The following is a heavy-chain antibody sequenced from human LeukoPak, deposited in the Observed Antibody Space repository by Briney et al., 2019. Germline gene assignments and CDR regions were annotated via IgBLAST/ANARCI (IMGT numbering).Heavy chain of an antibody. V-gene: IGHV1-58*02. CDR1: GFTFTSSA. Sequence: GASVNVSCTASGFTFTSSAMQWVRQARGQRLEWIGWIVVGSGNTNYAQKFQERVTITRDMSTSTAYMELSSLRSEDTAVYYCAADRGVNWFDPWGQGTLVTVSS. CDR3: AADRGVNWFDP. CDR2: IVVGSGNT. J-gene: IGHJ5*02. D-gene: IGHD3-10*01.